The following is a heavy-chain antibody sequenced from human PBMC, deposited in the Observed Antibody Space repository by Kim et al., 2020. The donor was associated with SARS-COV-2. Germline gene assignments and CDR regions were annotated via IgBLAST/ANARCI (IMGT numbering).Heavy chain of an antibody. J-gene: IGHJ4*02. CDR3: ARVGGATFDY. V-gene: IGHV3-53*04. CDR2: ST. Sequence: STYYADSVKGRFTISRHNSKNTLYLQMNSLRAEDTAVYYCARVGGATFDYWGQGTLVTVSS. D-gene: IGHD1-26*01.